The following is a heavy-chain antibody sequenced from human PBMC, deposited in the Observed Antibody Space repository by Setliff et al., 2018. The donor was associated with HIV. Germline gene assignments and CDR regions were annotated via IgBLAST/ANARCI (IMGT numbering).Heavy chain of an antibody. J-gene: IGHJ6*02. V-gene: IGHV4-39*01. CDR2: IHHRVTA. CDR3: AGVGYCSSTNCYWGRPSYGMGV. CDR1: GGSITRTPYY. D-gene: IGHD2-2*01. Sequence: KPSETLSLTCTVSGGSITRTPYYWGWIRQPPGKGLEWIGSIHHRVTAYDNPSLKRRVTISVDPSKNQILLRLSSVTAADTAVYYCAGVGYCSSTNCYWGRPSYGMGVWGQGTTVTVSS.